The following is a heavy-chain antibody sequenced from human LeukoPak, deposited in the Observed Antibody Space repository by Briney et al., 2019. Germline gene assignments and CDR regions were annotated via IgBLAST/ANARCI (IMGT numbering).Heavy chain of an antibody. Sequence: VASVKVSCKASGYTFTGYYMHWVRQAPGQGLEWMGWISAYNGNTNYAQKLQGRVTMTTDTSTSTAYMELRSLRSDDTAVYYCARDSSGKDTVIDYWGQGTLVTVSS. V-gene: IGHV1-18*04. CDR1: GYTFTGYY. CDR2: ISAYNGNT. D-gene: IGHD2-15*01. J-gene: IGHJ4*02. CDR3: ARDSSGKDTVIDY.